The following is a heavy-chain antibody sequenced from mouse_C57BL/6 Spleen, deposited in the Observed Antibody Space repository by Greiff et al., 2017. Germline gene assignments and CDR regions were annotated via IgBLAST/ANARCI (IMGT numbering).Heavy chain of an antibody. CDR3: VRAPYYYGSSYFDY. CDR2: IYPRDGST. J-gene: IGHJ2*01. CDR1: GYTFTSYD. Sequence: VQRVESGPELVKPGASVKLSCKASGYTFTSYDINWVKQRPGQGLEWIGWIYPRDGSTKYNEKFKGKATLTVDTSSSTAYMELHSLTSEDSAVYFCVRAPYYYGSSYFDYWGQGTTLTVSS. D-gene: IGHD1-1*01. V-gene: IGHV1-85*01.